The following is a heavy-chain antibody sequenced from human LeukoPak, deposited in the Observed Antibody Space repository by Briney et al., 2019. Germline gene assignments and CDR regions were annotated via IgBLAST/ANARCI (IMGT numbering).Heavy chain of an antibody. J-gene: IGHJ4*02. CDR3: ARDPTSDYSNYFDY. Sequence: GGSLRLSCAASGFTFSSYGMHWVRQAPGKGLEWVAFIRYDGSNKYYADSVKGRFTISRDNAKNSLYLQMNSLRAEDTAVYYCARDPTSDYSNYFDYWGQGTLVTVSS. CDR2: IRYDGSNK. D-gene: IGHD4-11*01. V-gene: IGHV3-30*02. CDR1: GFTFSSYG.